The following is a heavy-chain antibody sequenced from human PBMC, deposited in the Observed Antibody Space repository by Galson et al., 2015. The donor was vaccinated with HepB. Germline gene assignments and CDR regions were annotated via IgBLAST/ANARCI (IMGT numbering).Heavy chain of an antibody. CDR3: ARDGGEIVVITTAHYFDY. Sequence: SLRLSCAASGFTFSSYAVHWVRQAPGKGLEWVAVISYDGSNKYYADSVKGRFTISRDNSKNTLYLQMNSLRAEDTAVYYCARDGGEIVVITTAHYFDYWGQGTLVTVSS. V-gene: IGHV3-30-3*01. CDR2: ISYDGSNK. D-gene: IGHD3-22*01. J-gene: IGHJ4*02. CDR1: GFTFSSYA.